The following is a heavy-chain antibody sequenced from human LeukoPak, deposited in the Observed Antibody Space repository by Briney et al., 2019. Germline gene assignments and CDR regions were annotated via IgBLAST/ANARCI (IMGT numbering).Heavy chain of an antibody. V-gene: IGHV1-8*01. CDR3: ARARYSSAWFDS. Sequence: EASVKVSCKASGYMFDKYDINWVRQAPGQGLEWMGWVNPNTGNTGYAQKFQGRVTMTRDTSLTTVYMEINSLKSEDTAVYYCARARYSSAWFDSWGQGTLVTVSS. CDR2: VNPNTGNT. CDR1: GYMFDKYD. D-gene: IGHD2-15*01. J-gene: IGHJ5*01.